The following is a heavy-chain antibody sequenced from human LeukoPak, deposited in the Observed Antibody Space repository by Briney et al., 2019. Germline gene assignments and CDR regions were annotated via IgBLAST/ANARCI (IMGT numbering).Heavy chain of an antibody. CDR2: ISGSGGST. Sequence: PGGSLRLSCATSGFSFSSYGMSWVRQAPGKGLEWVSAISGSGGSTYYADSVKGRFTISRDNSKNTLYLQMNSLRAEGTAVYYCAKDNSNYGSGTFDPWGQGTLVTVSS. CDR1: GFSFSSYG. D-gene: IGHD3-10*01. J-gene: IGHJ5*02. V-gene: IGHV3-23*01. CDR3: AKDNSNYGSGTFDP.